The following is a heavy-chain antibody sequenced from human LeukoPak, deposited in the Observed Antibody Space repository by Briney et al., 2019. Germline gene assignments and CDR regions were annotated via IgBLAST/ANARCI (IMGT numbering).Heavy chain of an antibody. Sequence: SETLSLTCTVSGYSISSGYYWGWIRQPPGKGLEWIGSIYHSGSTYYNPSLKSRVTISVDTSKNQFSLKLSSVTAADTAVYYCARDISSGWYHAFDIWGQGTMVTVSS. V-gene: IGHV4-38-2*02. CDR2: IYHSGST. CDR1: GYSISSGYY. CDR3: ARDISSGWYHAFDI. D-gene: IGHD6-19*01. J-gene: IGHJ3*02.